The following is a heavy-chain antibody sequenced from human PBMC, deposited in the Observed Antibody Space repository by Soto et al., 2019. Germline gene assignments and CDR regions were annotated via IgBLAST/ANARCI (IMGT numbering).Heavy chain of an antibody. J-gene: IGHJ6*02. CDR1: GFIFSLYS. CDR3: ARAVTWGLDV. V-gene: IGHV3-48*02. D-gene: IGHD3-10*01. Sequence: EVQFVESGGGLVQPGGSLRLSCAASGFIFSLYSMSWVRQAPGKGLEWVSYISRSSTGIHYADSVKGRFTISRDDATNSMHLQMNSLRDGDTAVNYCARAVTWGLDVWGQGTTVSISS. CDR2: ISRSSTGI.